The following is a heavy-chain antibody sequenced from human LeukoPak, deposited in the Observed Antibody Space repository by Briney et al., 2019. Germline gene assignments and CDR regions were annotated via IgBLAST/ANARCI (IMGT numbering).Heavy chain of an antibody. D-gene: IGHD4-17*01. CDR2: IWYDGSNK. J-gene: IGHJ3*02. Sequence: PGGSLRLSCAASGFTFSSYGMHWVRQAPGKGLEWVAVIWYDGSNKYYADSVKGRFTISRDNSKNTLYLQMNSLRAEDTAVYYCARIHDYGDYSDAFDIWGQGTMVTLS. CDR3: ARIHDYGDYSDAFDI. CDR1: GFTFSSYG. V-gene: IGHV3-33*01.